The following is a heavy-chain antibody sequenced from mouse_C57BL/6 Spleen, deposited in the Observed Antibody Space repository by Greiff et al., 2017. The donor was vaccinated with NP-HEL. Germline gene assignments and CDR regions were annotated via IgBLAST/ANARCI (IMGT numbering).Heavy chain of an antibody. CDR2: IDPSDSYT. V-gene: IGHV1-69*01. CDR1: GYTFTSYW. D-gene: IGHD1-1*01. J-gene: IGHJ4*01. CDR3: ARLSILLGSAMDY. Sequence: VQLQQSGAELVMPGASVKLSCKASGYTFTSYWMHWVKQRPGQGLEWIGEIDPSDSYTNYNQKFKGKSTLTVDKSSSTAYMQLSSLTSEDSAVYYCARLSILLGSAMDYWGQGTSVTVSS.